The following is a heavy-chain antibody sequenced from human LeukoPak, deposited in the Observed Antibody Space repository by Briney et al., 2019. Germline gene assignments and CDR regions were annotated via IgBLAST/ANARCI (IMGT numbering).Heavy chain of an antibody. CDR1: GFSFDDYA. Sequence: GGSLRLSCAASGFSFDDYAMHWVRQAPGKGLEWVSGISWNSGSIGYADPVKGRFTISRDNAKNSLYLQMNSLRAEDTALYYCARTGARLPGGAFDIWGQGTMVTVSS. V-gene: IGHV3-9*01. J-gene: IGHJ3*02. CDR2: ISWNSGSI. D-gene: IGHD5-18*01. CDR3: ARTGARLPGGAFDI.